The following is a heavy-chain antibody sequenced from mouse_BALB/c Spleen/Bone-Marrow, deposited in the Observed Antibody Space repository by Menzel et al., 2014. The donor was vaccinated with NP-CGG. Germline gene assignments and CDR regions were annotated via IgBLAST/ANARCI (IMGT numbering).Heavy chain of an antibody. CDR2: INPYNDGT. CDR3: ARLDHKYEGY. V-gene: IGHV1-14*01. Sequence: VQLKESGPERVKPGASVKMSCKASGYTFTSYVMHWVKQKPGQGLEWIGYINPYNDGTKYNEKFKGKATLTSDKSSSTAYMVLSSPTSEDSAVYYCARLDHKYEGYWGQGTTLTVSS. CDR1: GYTFTSYV. D-gene: IGHD5-1-1*01. J-gene: IGHJ2*01.